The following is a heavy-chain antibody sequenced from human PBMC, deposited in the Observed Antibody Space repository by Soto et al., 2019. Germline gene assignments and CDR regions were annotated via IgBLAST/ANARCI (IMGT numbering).Heavy chain of an antibody. CDR3: AKTSGTQARGVRGVPHY. J-gene: IGHJ4*02. Sequence: PGGSLRLSCAASGFTFSSYAMSWVRQAPGKGLEWVSAISGSGGSTYYADSVKGRFTISRDNSKNTLYLQMKSLRAEDTAVYYCAKTSGTQARGVRGVPHYWGAGPLVTV. D-gene: IGHD3-10*01. CDR2: ISGSGGST. V-gene: IGHV3-23*01. CDR1: GFTFSSYA.